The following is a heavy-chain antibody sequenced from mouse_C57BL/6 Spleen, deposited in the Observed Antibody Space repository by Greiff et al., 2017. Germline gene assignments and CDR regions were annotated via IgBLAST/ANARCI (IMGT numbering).Heavy chain of an antibody. J-gene: IGHJ2*01. CDR3: ARSGNWDRSY. Sequence: VQLQQSGPELVKPGASVKISCKASGYTFTDYYMNWVKQSHGKSLEWIGDINPNNGGTSYNQKFKGKATLTVDKSSSTAYMELRSLTSEDSAVYYCARSGNWDRSYWGQGTTLTVSS. CDR1: GYTFTDYY. V-gene: IGHV1-26*01. CDR2: INPNNGGT. D-gene: IGHD4-1*01.